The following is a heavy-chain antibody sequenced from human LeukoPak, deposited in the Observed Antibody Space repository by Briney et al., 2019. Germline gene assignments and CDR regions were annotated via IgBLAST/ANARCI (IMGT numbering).Heavy chain of an antibody. J-gene: IGHJ4*02. CDR2: IIPIFGTA. CDR1: GGTFSSYA. Sequence: GASVKVSCKASGGTFSSYAISWVRQAPGQGLEWMGGIIPIFGTANYAQKFQGRVTITADESTSTAYMELSSLRSEDTAVYYCAREENYGSGSFRYWGQGTLVTVSS. CDR3: AREENYGSGSFRY. V-gene: IGHV1-69*13. D-gene: IGHD3-10*01.